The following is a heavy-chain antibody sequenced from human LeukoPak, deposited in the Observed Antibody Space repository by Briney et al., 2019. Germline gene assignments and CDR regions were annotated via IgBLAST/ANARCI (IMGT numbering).Heavy chain of an antibody. V-gene: IGHV3-23*01. CDR2: ISGSGGST. Sequence: GGSLRLSCAASGFTFSTYGMHWVRQAPGKGLEWVSAISGSGGSTYYADSVKGRFTISRDNSKNTLYLQMNSLRAEDTAVYYCAKEWVVAYVFDYWGQGTLVTVSS. CDR3: AKEWVVAYVFDY. J-gene: IGHJ4*02. D-gene: IGHD2-15*01. CDR1: GFTFSTYG.